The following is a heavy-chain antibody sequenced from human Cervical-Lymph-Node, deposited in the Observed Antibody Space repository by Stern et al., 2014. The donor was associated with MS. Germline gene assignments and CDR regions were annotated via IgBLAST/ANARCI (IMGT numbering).Heavy chain of an antibody. J-gene: IGHJ4*02. Sequence: QVQLGQSGAEVKKPGASVKVSCKASGYTFTGYYIHWVRQATGQGLEWMGWIIPNNGDTNYAQNFQGRVTMTRDTSISTAYMELSRLRSDDTAVYYCAKDGYNYWGQGTLVTVSS. CDR3: AKDGYNY. CDR1: GYTFTGYY. V-gene: IGHV1-2*02. CDR2: IIPNNGDT. D-gene: IGHD5-24*01.